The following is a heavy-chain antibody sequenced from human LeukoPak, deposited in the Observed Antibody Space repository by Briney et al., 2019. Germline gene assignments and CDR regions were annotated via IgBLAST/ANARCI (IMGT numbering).Heavy chain of an antibody. CDR2: ISGSGGST. Sequence: PGGSLRLSCAASGFTFSSYAMSWVRQAPGKGLEWVSAISGSGGSTYYADSVKGRFTISRDNSKNTLYLQMNSLRAEDTAVYYCAKAVTGYSSSWTGDYWGQGTLVTVSS. V-gene: IGHV3-23*01. D-gene: IGHD6-13*01. J-gene: IGHJ4*02. CDR1: GFTFSSYA. CDR3: AKAVTGYSSSWTGDY.